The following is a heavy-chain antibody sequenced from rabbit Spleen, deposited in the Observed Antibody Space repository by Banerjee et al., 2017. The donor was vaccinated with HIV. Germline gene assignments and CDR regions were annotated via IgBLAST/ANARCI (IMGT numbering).Heavy chain of an antibody. CDR2: IDPVFGIT. Sequence: QLKESGGGLVQPGGSLKLSCKASGFTLSSYYMNWVRQAPGKGLEWIGYIDPVFGITYYANWVNGRFSISRENAQNTVLLQMTSLTAADTATYFCVRDQAGYAGYGPYYFYLWGQGTLVTVS. V-gene: IGHV1S7*01. CDR1: GFTLSSYY. D-gene: IGHD7-1*01. CDR3: VRDQAGYAGYGPYYFYL. J-gene: IGHJ4*01.